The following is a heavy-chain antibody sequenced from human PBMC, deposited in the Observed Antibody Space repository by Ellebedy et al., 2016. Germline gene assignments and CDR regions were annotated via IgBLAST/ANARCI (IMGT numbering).Heavy chain of an antibody. V-gene: IGHV3-11*01. D-gene: IGHD5-18*01. CDR2: ISSSGGTI. CDR3: AHMVTLYYYGMDV. Sequence: GGSLRLXCAASGFTFSDLYMTWIRQPPGKGLEWVSYISSSGGTIYYADSVKGRFTISRDNAKNSLYLQMNSLRAEDTAVYYCAHMVTLYYYGMDVWGQGTTVTVSS. J-gene: IGHJ6*02. CDR1: GFTFSDLY.